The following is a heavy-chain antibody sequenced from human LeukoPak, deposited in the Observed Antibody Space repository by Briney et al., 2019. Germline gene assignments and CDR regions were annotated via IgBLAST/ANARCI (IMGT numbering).Heavy chain of an antibody. J-gene: IGHJ4*02. Sequence: PSETLSLTCAVYGGSFSGYYWSWIRQPPGKGLEWIGEINHSGSTNYNPSLKSRVTISVDTSKNQFSLKLSSVTAADTAVYYCARVGDCSSTSCVSWFDYWGQGTLVTVSS. CDR1: GGSFSGYY. CDR2: INHSGST. CDR3: ARVGDCSSTSCVSWFDY. D-gene: IGHD2-2*01. V-gene: IGHV4-34*01.